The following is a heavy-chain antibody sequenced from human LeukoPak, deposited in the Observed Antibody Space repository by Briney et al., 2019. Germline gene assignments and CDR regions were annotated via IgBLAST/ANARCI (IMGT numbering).Heavy chain of an antibody. J-gene: IGHJ4*02. Sequence: SETLSLTCTVSGGSVSSGSYYWSCTRQPPGKGLEWIGYIYYSGSTNYNPSLKSRVTISVDTSKNQFSLKLSSVTAADTAVYYCARDRYYYDSSGYYSGYFDYWGQGTLVTVSS. D-gene: IGHD3-22*01. CDR3: ARDRYYYDSSGYYSGYFDY. CDR1: GGSVSSGSYY. CDR2: IYYSGST. V-gene: IGHV4-61*01.